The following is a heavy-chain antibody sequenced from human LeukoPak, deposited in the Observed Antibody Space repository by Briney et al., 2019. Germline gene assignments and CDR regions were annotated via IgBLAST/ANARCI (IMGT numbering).Heavy chain of an antibody. CDR2: ISSSSSYI. V-gene: IGHV3-21*01. J-gene: IGHJ4*02. Sequence: GGSLRLSCAASGFTFSSYSMNWVRQAPGKGLEWVSSISSSSSYIYYADSVRGRFTISRDNAKNSLYLQMNSLRAEDTAVYYCARDGDGGNGWSYWGQGTLVTVSS. D-gene: IGHD4-23*01. CDR3: ARDGDGGNGWSY. CDR1: GFTFSSYS.